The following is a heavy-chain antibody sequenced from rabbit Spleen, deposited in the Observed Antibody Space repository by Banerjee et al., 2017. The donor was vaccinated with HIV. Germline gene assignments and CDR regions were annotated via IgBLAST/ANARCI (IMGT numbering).Heavy chain of an antibody. D-gene: IGHD4-1*01. Sequence: QSLEESGGDLVKPGASLTLTCKASGIDFSNYYYMYWVRQAPGKGLELIAWIGTRDGSTYYANWAKGRFTISKTSSTTVTLQMTSLTAADTAAYFCARDGYSRGWGIILYYFNLWGPGTLVTVS. V-gene: IGHV1S40*01. CDR1: GIDFSNYYY. CDR3: ARDGYSRGWGIILYYFNL. J-gene: IGHJ4*01. CDR2: IGTRDGST.